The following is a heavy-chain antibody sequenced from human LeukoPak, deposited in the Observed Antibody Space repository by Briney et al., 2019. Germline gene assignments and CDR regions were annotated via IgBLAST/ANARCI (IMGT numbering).Heavy chain of an antibody. CDR3: ARGPYYYDISGSPRGDY. D-gene: IGHD3-22*01. V-gene: IGHV3-33*01. Sequence: SGRSLRLSCAASGFTFSSYGMHWVRQAPGKGLEWVALIWYDGTNKYYADSVKGRFTISRDSPKNTLYLQMNNLRAEDTAVYYCARGPYYYDISGSPRGDYWGQGTLVTVSS. CDR2: IWYDGTNK. J-gene: IGHJ4*02. CDR1: GFTFSSYG.